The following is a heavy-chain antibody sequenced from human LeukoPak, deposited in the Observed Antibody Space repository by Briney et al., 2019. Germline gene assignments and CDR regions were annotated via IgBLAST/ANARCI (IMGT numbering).Heavy chain of an antibody. J-gene: IGHJ4*02. D-gene: IGHD2-15*01. CDR1: GYTFTSYD. CDR2: MNPNSGNT. V-gene: IGHV1-8*03. CDR3: ARDDEVVAAGPFDY. Sequence: ASVKVSCKASGYTFTSYDINWVRQATGQGLEWMGWMNPNSGNTGYAQKFQGRVTITRNTSISTAYMELSSLRSEDTAVYYCARDDEVVAAGPFDYWGQGTLVTVSS.